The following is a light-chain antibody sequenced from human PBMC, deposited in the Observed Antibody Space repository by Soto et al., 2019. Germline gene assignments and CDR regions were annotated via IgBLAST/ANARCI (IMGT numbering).Light chain of an antibody. J-gene: IGLJ1*01. V-gene: IGLV1-40*01. CDR2: GNS. CDR1: SSSIGAGYD. CDR3: QSYDSSLSGDV. Sequence: QSVLSQPPSVSWVPRQSVTTACTGSSSSIGAGYDVHWHQQLPGTAPQPLIYGNSNRPSGLPDRFSGSKSGTSASLAITGLQSEDEADYYCQSYDSSLSGDVFGTGTKVTVL.